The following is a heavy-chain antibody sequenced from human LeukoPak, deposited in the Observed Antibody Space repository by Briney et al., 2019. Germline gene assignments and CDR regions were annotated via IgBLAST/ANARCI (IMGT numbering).Heavy chain of an antibody. J-gene: IGHJ4*02. Sequence: GESLKISCEASGYYFTNYWIGWVRPRPGKGLEWMGIIYPADSDTKYSPSLQGQVTISADKSISTAYLQWSSLKASDTAMYYCARLRKGWFGDLSFDYWGQGTTLTVSS. CDR1: GYYFTNYW. CDR3: ARLRKGWFGDLSFDY. D-gene: IGHD3-10*01. CDR2: IYPADSDT. V-gene: IGHV5-51*01.